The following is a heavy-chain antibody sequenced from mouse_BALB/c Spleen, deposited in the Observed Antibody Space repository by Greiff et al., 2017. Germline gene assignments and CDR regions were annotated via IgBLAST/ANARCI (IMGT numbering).Heavy chain of an antibody. CDR1: GYTFTDYY. D-gene: IGHD3-2*01. CDR2: IYPGSGNT. Sequence: VQLVESGPELVKPGASVKISCKASGYTFTDYYINWVKQKPGQGLEWIGWIYPGSGNTKYNEKFKGKATLTVDTSSSTAYMQLSSLTSEDTAVYFCARGKTARAPFAYWGQGTLVTVSA. J-gene: IGHJ3*01. CDR3: ARGKTARAPFAY. V-gene: IGHV1-84*02.